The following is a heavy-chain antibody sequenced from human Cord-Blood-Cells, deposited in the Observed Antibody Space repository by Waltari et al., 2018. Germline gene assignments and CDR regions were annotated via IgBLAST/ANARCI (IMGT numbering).Heavy chain of an antibody. CDR2: IYWDDAK. J-gene: IGHJ4*02. CDR1: GFSLSTSGVG. D-gene: IGHD6-13*01. Sequence: QITLKESGPTLVKPTQTLTLTCTFSGFSLSTSGVGVGWIRQPPGKALEWLALIYWDDAKRYSPSLKSRLTITKDTSKNQVVLTMTNMDPVDTATYYCAHTVGIAAAGTPFDYWGQGTLVTVSS. CDR3: AHTVGIAAAGTPFDY. V-gene: IGHV2-5*02.